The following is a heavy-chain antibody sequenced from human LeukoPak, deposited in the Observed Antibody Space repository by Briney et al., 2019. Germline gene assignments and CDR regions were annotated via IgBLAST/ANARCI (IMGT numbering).Heavy chain of an antibody. CDR3: ARVAATHNRFDP. CDR1: GGSISSYY. J-gene: IGHJ5*02. CDR2: IYYSGST. Sequence: SETLSLTCTVSGGSISSYYWSWIRQPPGKGLEWIGYIYYSGSTNYNPSLKSRVTISVDTSKNQFSLKLSSVTAADTAVYYCARVAATHNRFDPWGQGTLVTVSS. D-gene: IGHD6-25*01. V-gene: IGHV4-59*01.